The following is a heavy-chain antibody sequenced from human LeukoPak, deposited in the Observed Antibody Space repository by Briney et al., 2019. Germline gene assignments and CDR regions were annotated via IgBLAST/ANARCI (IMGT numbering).Heavy chain of an antibody. V-gene: IGHV4-4*07. Sequence: SETLSLTCTVSGGSISSYYWSWIRQPTGKGLEWIGRIYSSGSTNYNPSLKSRVTMSVDTSKNQFSLKLSSVTAADTAVYYCARGQYHLLYWYFDLWGRGTLVTVSS. J-gene: IGHJ2*01. CDR2: IYSSGST. CDR3: ARGQYHLLYWYFDL. D-gene: IGHD2-2*01. CDR1: GGSISSYY.